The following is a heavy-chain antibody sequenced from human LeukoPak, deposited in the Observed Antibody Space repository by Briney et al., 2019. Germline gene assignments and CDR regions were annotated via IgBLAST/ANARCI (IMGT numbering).Heavy chain of an antibody. D-gene: IGHD3-22*01. V-gene: IGHV4-39*01. CDR2: MYYSGST. Sequence: SETLSLTCTLSGDSISTSSYDCGWIRQPPGKGLEWLGSMYYSGSTYYKPSLQSRVTISVDTSKNQFSLNLYSVTAADTAVFYCARSYFYDYRQIDYWGQRTLGTVSS. CDR1: GDSISTSSYD. J-gene: IGHJ4*02. CDR3: ARSYFYDYRQIDY.